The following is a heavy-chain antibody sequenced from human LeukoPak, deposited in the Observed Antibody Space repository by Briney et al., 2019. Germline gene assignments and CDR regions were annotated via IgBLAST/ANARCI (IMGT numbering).Heavy chain of an antibody. D-gene: IGHD2-15*01. CDR2: ISGSGGST. J-gene: IGHJ4*02. CDR3: AKCSAVVAAAGYFDY. V-gene: IGHV3-23*01. Sequence: GGSLRLSCPASGFTFSSYAMSWVRQAPGEGLDWVSAISGSGGSTYYADSVKGRFTISRDNSKNTLYLQMNSLRAEDTAVYYCAKCSAVVAAAGYFDYWGQGTLVTVSS. CDR1: GFTFSSYA.